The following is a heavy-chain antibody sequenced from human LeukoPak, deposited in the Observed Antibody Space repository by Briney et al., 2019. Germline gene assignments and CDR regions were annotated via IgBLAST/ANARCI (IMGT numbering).Heavy chain of an antibody. Sequence: LSETLSLTCSVSGGSISSSTYYWGWIRQPPGKGLEWIGSIYYSGSTYYNPSLKSRVTISVDTPKNQFSLKLRSVTAPDTAGYYCARLGRNSLYYFDSWGQGTLITVSS. D-gene: IGHD1-26*01. V-gene: IGHV4-39*01. CDR2: IYYSGST. J-gene: IGHJ4*02. CDR1: GGSISSSTYY. CDR3: ARLGRNSLYYFDS.